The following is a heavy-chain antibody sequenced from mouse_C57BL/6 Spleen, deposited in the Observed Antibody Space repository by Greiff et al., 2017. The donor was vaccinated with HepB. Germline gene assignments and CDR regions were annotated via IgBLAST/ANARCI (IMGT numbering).Heavy chain of an antibody. D-gene: IGHD1-1*01. CDR3: ARYGRNAMDY. Sequence: QVQLKQSGAELVRPGTSVKMSCKASGYTFTNYWIGWAKQRPGHGLEWIGDIYPGGGYTNYNEKFKGKATLTADKSSSTAYMQFSSLTSEDSAIYYCARYGRNAMDYWGQGTSVTVSS. CDR2: IYPGGGYT. CDR1: GYTFTNYW. J-gene: IGHJ4*01. V-gene: IGHV1-63*01.